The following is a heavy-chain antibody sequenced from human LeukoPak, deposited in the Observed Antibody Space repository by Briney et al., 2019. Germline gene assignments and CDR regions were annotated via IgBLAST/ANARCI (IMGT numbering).Heavy chain of an antibody. J-gene: IGHJ4*02. Sequence: ASVKVSCKASGYVFVSYNIHWVRQAPGRRLEWMGWINGGNGNTKYSQKFQDRVTITKDTSASTVYMELSRLRSEDTAVYYCARDRYCSGGSCQPGRLKLDYWGQGTPVTVSS. CDR3: ARDRYCSGGSCQPGRLKLDY. CDR2: INGGNGNT. CDR1: GYVFVSYN. D-gene: IGHD2-15*01. V-gene: IGHV1-3*01.